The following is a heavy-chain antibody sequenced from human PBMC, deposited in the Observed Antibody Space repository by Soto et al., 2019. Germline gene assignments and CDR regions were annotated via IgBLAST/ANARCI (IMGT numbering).Heavy chain of an antibody. CDR3: ARVGLVGATGVDGGEWFDY. V-gene: IGHV3-30-3*01. Sequence: PGGSLRLSCAASGFTFSSYAMHWVRQAPGKGLEWVAVISYDGSNKYYADSVKGRFTISRDNSKNTLYLQMNSLRAEDTAVYYCARVGLVGATGVDGGEWFDYWGQGTLVTVSS. CDR1: GFTFSSYA. D-gene: IGHD1-26*01. CDR2: ISYDGSNK. J-gene: IGHJ4*02.